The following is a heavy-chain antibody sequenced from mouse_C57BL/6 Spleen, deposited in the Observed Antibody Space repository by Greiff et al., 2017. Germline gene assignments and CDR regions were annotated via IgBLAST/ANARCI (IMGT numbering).Heavy chain of an antibody. Sequence: EVKLQESGPELVKPGASVKISCKASGYSFTDYNMNWVKQSNGKSLEWIGVINPNYGTTSYNQKFKGKATLTVDQSSSTAYMQLNSLTSEDSAVYYCARLYYYLYYYAMDYWGQGTSVTVSS. CDR2: INPNYGTT. J-gene: IGHJ4*01. V-gene: IGHV1-39*01. CDR1: GYSFTDYN. D-gene: IGHD2-4*01. CDR3: ARLYYYLYYYAMDY.